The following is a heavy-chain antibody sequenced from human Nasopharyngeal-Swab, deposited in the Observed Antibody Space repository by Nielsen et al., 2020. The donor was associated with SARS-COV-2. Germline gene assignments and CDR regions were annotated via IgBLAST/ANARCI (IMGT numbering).Heavy chain of an antibody. CDR1: GFTFSDYY. D-gene: IGHD3-9*01. CDR2: ISSSGSTI. J-gene: IGHJ4*02. V-gene: IGHV3-11*04. Sequence: GESLKISCAASGFTFSDYYMSWIRQAPGKGLEWVSYISSSGSTIYYADSVNGRFTISRDNAKNSLYLQMNSLRAEDTAVYYCARYGGIQILTGYFDYWGPGTLVTVSS. CDR3: ARYGGIQILTGYFDY.